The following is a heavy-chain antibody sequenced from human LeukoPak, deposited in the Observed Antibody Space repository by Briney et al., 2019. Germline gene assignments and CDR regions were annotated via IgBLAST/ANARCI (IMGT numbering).Heavy chain of an antibody. CDR1: GFTFSSYA. CDR2: ISGSGGST. CDR3: AKGGWYSSSWYYFDY. J-gene: IGHJ4*02. Sequence: GGSLRLSCAASGFTFSSYAMSWVRQAPGKGLEWVSAISGSGGSTYYTDSVKGRFTISRDNSKNTLYLQMNSLRAEDTAVYYCAKGGWYSSSWYYFDYWGQGTLVTVSS. V-gene: IGHV3-23*01. D-gene: IGHD6-13*01.